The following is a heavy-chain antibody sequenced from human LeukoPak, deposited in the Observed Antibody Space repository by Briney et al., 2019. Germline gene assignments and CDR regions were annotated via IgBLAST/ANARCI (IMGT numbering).Heavy chain of an antibody. V-gene: IGHV3-48*01. CDR1: GFTFSTYS. J-gene: IGHJ4*02. Sequence: PGGSLRLSCAASGFTFSTYSMNWVRQAPGKGLEWVSYISSSSSTIYYADSVKGRFTISRDNSKNTLYLQMNSLRAEDTAVYYCAGRISTYYDFWSGYYGEYYFDYWGQGTLVTVSS. D-gene: IGHD3-3*01. CDR2: ISSSSSTI. CDR3: AGRISTYYDFWSGYYGEYYFDY.